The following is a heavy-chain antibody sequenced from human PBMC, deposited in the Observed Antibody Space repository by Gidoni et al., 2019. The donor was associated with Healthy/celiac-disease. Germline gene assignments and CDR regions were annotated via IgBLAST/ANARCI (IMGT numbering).Heavy chain of an antibody. CDR2: IRSKAYGRTT. CDR1: GFTFGDYA. Sequence: EVQLVESGGGLVQPGRSLRLSCTASGFTFGDYAMSWFRQAPGKGLEWVGFIRSKAYGRTTEYAASVKGRFTISRDDSKSIAYLQMNSLKTEDTAVYYCTTQYYDSSGYYLDYWGQGTLVTVSS. CDR3: TTQYYDSSGYYLDY. D-gene: IGHD3-22*01. J-gene: IGHJ4*02. V-gene: IGHV3-49*03.